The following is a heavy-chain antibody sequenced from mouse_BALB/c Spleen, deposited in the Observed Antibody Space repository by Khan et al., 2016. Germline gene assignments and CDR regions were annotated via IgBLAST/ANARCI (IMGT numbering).Heavy chain of an antibody. CDR1: GYTFTDYS. Sequence: QIQLVQSGPELKKPGETVKISCKASGYTFTDYSMHWVRQAPGEGLKWMGWINTETAEPTYADDFKGRFAFSLETSASTAYLQVNNLKIEDTATYFCASRYFAMDCWGPATSVAVSS. CDR2: INTETAEP. J-gene: IGHJ4*01. V-gene: IGHV9-2-1*01. CDR3: ASRYFAMDC.